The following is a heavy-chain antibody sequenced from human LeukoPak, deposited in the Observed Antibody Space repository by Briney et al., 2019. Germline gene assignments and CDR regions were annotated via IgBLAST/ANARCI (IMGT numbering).Heavy chain of an antibody. Sequence: SDTLSLTCTVSGGSISSYYWSGIRQPAGKGLEWIVRIYTRGSTNYNPSLKRRDTMSVDTSTNQFSLKLSSVTAADTAVYYCARHDFWSGYQYNWFDPWGQGTLVTVSS. CDR3: ARHDFWSGYQYNWFDP. CDR1: GGSISSYY. D-gene: IGHD3-3*01. V-gene: IGHV4-4*07. CDR2: IYTRGST. J-gene: IGHJ5*02.